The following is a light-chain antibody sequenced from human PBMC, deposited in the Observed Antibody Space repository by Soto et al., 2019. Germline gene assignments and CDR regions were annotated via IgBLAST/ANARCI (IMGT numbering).Light chain of an antibody. V-gene: IGLV2-14*01. CDR2: DVS. CDR3: SSYTSSSTLYV. CDR1: SGDVGGYNY. Sequence: QSVLAQPASVSGSPGQSITISCTGTSGDVGGYNYVSWYQQHPGKAPKLMIYDVSNRPSGVSNRFSGSKSGNTASLTISGLQAEDEADYYCSSYTSSSTLYVFGTGTKAPS. J-gene: IGLJ1*01.